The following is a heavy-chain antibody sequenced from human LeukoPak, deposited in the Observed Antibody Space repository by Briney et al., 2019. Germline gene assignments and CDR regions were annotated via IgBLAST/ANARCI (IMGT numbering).Heavy chain of an antibody. V-gene: IGHV1-46*01. Sequence: GASVKVSCKASEYSFTNKYRRWVRQAPGQGLEWMGIINPSGGGTSYAQKCQGRVTMTRDTSTSTVYMDLSRLRSDDTAVYYCAGVLGDGDYWGQGTLVTVSS. D-gene: IGHD3-10*01. CDR3: AGVLGDGDY. J-gene: IGHJ4*02. CDR1: EYSFTNKY. CDR2: INPSGGGT.